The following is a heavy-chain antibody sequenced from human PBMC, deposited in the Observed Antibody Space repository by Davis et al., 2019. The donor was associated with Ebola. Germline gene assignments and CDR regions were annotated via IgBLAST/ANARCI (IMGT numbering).Heavy chain of an antibody. V-gene: IGHV3-23*01. CDR1: GFTFRNYA. D-gene: IGHD3-10*01. CDR2: IHGGGFGT. Sequence: GESLKISCAASGFTFRNYAMTWVRQAPGKGLEWVSAIHGGGFGTFYSDPVKGRFTISRDNAKNSLYLQMNSLRAEDTAVYYCARITMVREHAFDIWGQGTMVTVSS. J-gene: IGHJ3*02. CDR3: ARITMVREHAFDI.